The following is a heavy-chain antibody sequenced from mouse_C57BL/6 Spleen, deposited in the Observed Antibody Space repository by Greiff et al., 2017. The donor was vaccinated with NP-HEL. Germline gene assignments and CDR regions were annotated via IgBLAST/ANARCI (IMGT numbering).Heavy chain of an antibody. V-gene: IGHV1-74*01. CDR3: AIETAQSSWFAY. CDR2: IHPSDSDT. D-gene: IGHD3-2*02. Sequence: QVQLQQSGAELVKPGASVKVSCKASGYTFTSYWMHWVKQRPGQGLEWIGRIHPSDSDTNYNQKFKGKATLTVAKSSSTAYMQLSSLTSEDSSVYYCAIETAQSSWFAYWGQGTLVTVSA. J-gene: IGHJ3*01. CDR1: GYTFTSYW.